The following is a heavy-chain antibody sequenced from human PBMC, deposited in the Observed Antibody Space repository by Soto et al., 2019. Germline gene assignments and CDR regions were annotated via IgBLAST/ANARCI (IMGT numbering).Heavy chain of an antibody. J-gene: IGHJ4*02. CDR1: GGSISRYY. CDR3: ARDEYGSGSFDY. CDR2: IYYSGST. D-gene: IGHD3-10*01. V-gene: IGHV4-59*01. Sequence: SETLSLTCTVSGGSISRYYWSWIRQPPGKGLEWIGYIYYSGSTNYNPSLKSRVTISVDTSKNQFSLKLSSVTAADTAVYYCARDEYGSGSFDYWGQGTLVTVSS.